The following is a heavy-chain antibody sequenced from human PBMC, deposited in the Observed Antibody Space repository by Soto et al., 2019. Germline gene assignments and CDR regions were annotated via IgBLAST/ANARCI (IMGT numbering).Heavy chain of an antibody. D-gene: IGHD2-21*01. CDR3: ARSMDCGGDCGFDP. Sequence: SETLSLTCTVSGGSISSYYWSWIRQPPGKGLEWIGYIYYSGSTNYNPSLKSRVTISVDTSKNQFSLKLSSVTAADTAVYYCARSMDCGGDCGFDPWGRGTLVTVS. CDR1: GGSISSYY. J-gene: IGHJ2*01. CDR2: IYYSGST. V-gene: IGHV4-59*01.